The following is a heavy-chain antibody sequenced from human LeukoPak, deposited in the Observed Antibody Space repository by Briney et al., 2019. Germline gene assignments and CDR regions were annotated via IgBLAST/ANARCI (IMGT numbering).Heavy chain of an antibody. J-gene: IGHJ4*02. Sequence: GGSLRLSCAASGFTFSSYWMSWVRQAPGKGLEWVANIKQDGSEKYYVDSVKGRFTISRDNAKNSLYLQMNSLRAEDTAVYYCARGWSLGYYDFWSGYYLDYWGQGTLVTVSS. V-gene: IGHV3-7*01. CDR1: GFTFSSYW. CDR3: ARGWSLGYYDFWSGYYLDY. D-gene: IGHD3-3*01. CDR2: IKQDGSEK.